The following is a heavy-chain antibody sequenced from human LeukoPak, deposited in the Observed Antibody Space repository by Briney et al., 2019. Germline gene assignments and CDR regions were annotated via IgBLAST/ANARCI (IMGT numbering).Heavy chain of an antibody. Sequence: PGGSLRLSCAASGFTFSSYAMSWVRQAPGKGLEWVSAISGSGGSTYYADSVKGRFTISRDNSKNTLYLQMNSLRAEDTAVYYCARTPGWGPRLVIIPHWYFDLWGRGTLLTVSS. CDR1: GFTFSSYA. D-gene: IGHD3/OR15-3a*01. V-gene: IGHV3-23*01. CDR3: ARTPGWGPRLVIIPHWYFDL. CDR2: ISGSGGST. J-gene: IGHJ2*01.